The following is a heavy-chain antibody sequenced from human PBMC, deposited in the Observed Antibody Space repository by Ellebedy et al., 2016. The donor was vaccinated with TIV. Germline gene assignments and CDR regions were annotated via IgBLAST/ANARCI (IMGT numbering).Heavy chain of an antibody. CDR1: GGTFSNYA. CDR3: ATSSRPSMIVVSNALDY. Sequence: ASVKVSCKASGGTFSNYAFSWVRQAPGQGLEWMGGIIPIFRAASYAQKFQDRVTITADESTSTVYMEMSSLRSVDTAIFYCATSSRPSMIVVSNALDYWGPGTLVTVSS. D-gene: IGHD3-22*01. J-gene: IGHJ4*02. CDR2: IIPIFRAA. V-gene: IGHV1-69*13.